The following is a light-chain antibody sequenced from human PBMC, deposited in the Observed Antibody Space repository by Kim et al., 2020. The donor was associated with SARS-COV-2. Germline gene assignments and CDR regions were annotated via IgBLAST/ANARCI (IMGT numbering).Light chain of an antibody. V-gene: IGLV3-9*02. CDR3: QVWDTKTVL. J-gene: IGLJ2*01. Sequence: VSVAPGQTAKISCDGDFVDRSVHWYQQRPGRAPDLLIYRENNRPSWVPQRFSGYQSGNTATLTISGVLAGDEAHYFCQVWDTKTVLFGGGTQLTVL. CDR2: REN. CDR1: FVDRS.